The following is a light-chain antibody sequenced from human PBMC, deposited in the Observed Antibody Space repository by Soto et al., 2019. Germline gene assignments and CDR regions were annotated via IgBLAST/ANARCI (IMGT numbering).Light chain of an antibody. J-gene: IGLJ3*02. CDR3: QSADSSGTSWV. V-gene: IGLV3-25*02. CDR2: TDS. Sequence: SYELTQPPSVSVSPGQTARITCSGDALPKQYAYWYQQKPGQAPVLVIYTDSERHSGIPERVSGSSSGTTVTLTISGAQAEDEADYYCQSADSSGTSWVFGGGTKLTVL. CDR1: ALPKQY.